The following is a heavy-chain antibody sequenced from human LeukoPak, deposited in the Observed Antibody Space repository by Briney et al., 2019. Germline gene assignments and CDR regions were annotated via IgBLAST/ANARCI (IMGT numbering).Heavy chain of an antibody. V-gene: IGHV3-30*02. CDR2: MSNDGSYK. CDR3: ATVPGEWTTLDY. D-gene: IGHD2-21*01. Sequence: GGSLRLPCVASGFISNTNGMHWVRQAPGKGLEWVAFMSNDGSYKFYADSVKGRFTISRDHSKNTLYLQMNSLRGEDTAVYYCATVPGEWTTLDYWGQGSLVTVSA. CDR1: GFISNTNG. J-gene: IGHJ4*02.